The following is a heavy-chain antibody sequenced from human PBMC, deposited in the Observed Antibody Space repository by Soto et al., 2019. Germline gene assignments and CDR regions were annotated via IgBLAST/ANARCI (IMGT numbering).Heavy chain of an antibody. D-gene: IGHD3-16*01. CDR3: ARRHRRDYISWSFDP. CDR1: GYTFTENE. Sequence: ASVKVSCKASGYTFTENEIHWLRRAPGQRLEWMGRIAPKSGDTNFAPTYQGRVTMTRDTSTNTVYMEVTRLTSDDTAIYFCARRHRRDYISWSFDPWGQGTLVTVAS. V-gene: IGHV1-2*02. J-gene: IGHJ5*02. CDR2: IAPKSGDT.